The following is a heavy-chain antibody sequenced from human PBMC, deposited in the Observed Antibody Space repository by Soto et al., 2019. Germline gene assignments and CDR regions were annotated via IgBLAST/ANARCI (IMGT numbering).Heavy chain of an antibody. D-gene: IGHD2-8*01. CDR2: SYYSGST. CDR3: ARANCTNGVCYTLGQFDP. Sequence: SETLSLTCTVSGCSISSGDYYWNWIRQPPGKGLEWIGYSYYSGSTDYNPSLKTRVTISVDTSKNQFSLKLNSVTAADTAVYYCARANCTNGVCYTLGQFDPWGQGTLVTVSS. J-gene: IGHJ5*02. CDR1: GCSISSGDYY. V-gene: IGHV4-30-4*01.